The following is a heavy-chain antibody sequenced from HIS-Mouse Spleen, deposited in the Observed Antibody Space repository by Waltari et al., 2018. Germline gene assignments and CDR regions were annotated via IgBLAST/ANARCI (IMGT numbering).Heavy chain of an antibody. Sequence: QLQLQESGPGLLKPPEPLSLTCPVPGSSIRSSSYYWGWSRQPPGKGLEWIGSIYYSGSTYYNPSLKSRVTISVDTSKNQFSLKLSSVTAADTAVYYCAREIPYSSSWYDWYFDLWGRGTLVTVSS. V-gene: IGHV4-39*07. CDR1: GSSIRSSSYY. J-gene: IGHJ2*01. CDR3: AREIPYSSSWYDWYFDL. CDR2: IYYSGST. D-gene: IGHD6-13*01.